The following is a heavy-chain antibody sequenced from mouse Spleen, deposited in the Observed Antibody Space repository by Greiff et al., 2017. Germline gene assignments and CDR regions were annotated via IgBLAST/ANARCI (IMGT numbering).Heavy chain of an antibody. V-gene: IGHV1-54*01. CDR2: INPGSGGT. D-gene: IGHD1-1*01. CDR3: ASAVVEWYFDV. CDR1: GYAFTNYL. J-gene: IGHJ1*03. Sequence: VQLQQSGAELVRPGTSVKVSCKASGYAFTNYLIEWVKQRPGQGLEWIGVINPGSGGTNYNEKFKGKATLTADKSSSTAYMQLSSLTSEDSAVYFCASAVVEWYFDVWGTGTTVTVSS.